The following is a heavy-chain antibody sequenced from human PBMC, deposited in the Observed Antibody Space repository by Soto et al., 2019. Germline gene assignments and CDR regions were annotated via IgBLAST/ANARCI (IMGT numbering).Heavy chain of an antibody. Sequence: EVQLLESGGGLVQPGGSLRLSCAASGFTFSSYAMSWVRQAPGKGLEWVSSISSSSSYIYYADSVKGRFTISRDNAKNSLYLQMNSLRAEDTAVYYCARSGSPRLEMATIGDYWGQGTLVTVSS. V-gene: IGHV3-21*01. CDR2: ISSSSSYI. CDR3: ARSGSPRLEMATIGDY. D-gene: IGHD5-12*01. CDR1: GFTFSSYA. J-gene: IGHJ4*02.